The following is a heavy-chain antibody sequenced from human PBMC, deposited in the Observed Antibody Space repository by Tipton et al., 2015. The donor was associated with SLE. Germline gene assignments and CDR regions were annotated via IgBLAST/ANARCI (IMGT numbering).Heavy chain of an antibody. CDR3: AAPFSGSTGY. D-gene: IGHD1-26*01. Sequence: TLSLTCAVYGGSFSGYYWSWIRQPPGKGLEWIGEINHSGSTNYNPSLKSRVTISVDTSKNQFSLKLSSVTAADTAVYYCAAPFSGSTGYWGQGTLVTVSS. CDR2: INHSGST. V-gene: IGHV4-34*01. J-gene: IGHJ4*02. CDR1: GGSFSGYY.